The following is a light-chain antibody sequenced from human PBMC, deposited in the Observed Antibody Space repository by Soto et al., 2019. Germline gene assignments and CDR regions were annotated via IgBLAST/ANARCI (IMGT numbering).Light chain of an antibody. Sequence: QPVLTQPPSASASLGASVTLTCTLSSGYSNYKVDWYQQRPGKGPRFVMRVGTGGIVGSKWDGIPDRFSVLGSGLNRYLTIKNIQEEDESDYHCGADHGSGSNFVVVFGGGTKLTVL. CDR1: SGYSNYK. CDR2: VGTGGIVG. V-gene: IGLV9-49*01. CDR3: GADHGSGSNFVVV. J-gene: IGLJ2*01.